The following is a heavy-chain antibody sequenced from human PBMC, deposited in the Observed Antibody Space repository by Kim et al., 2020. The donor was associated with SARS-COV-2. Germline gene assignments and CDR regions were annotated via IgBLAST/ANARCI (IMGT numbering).Heavy chain of an antibody. CDR3: ARQGSRSSFPPYYYYF. D-gene: IGHD6-6*01. V-gene: IGHV4-39*01. J-gene: IGHJ6*03. Sequence: SETLSLTCTVSGGSISSNHYYWGWIRQPPGKGLEWIGSIYYGGSTFYSPSLKSRVTISVVTSKNQFSLRLGSLTAADTAVYYCARQGSRSSFPPYYYYF. CDR2: IYYGGST. CDR1: GGSISSNHYY.